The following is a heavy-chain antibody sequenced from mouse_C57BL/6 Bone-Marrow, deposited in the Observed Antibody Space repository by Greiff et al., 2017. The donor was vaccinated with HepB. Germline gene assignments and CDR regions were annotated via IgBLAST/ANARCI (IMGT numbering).Heavy chain of an antibody. CDR2: ISYDGSN. CDR1: GYSITSGYY. Sequence: EVQLVESGPGLVKPSQSLSLTCSVTGYSITSGYYWNWIRQFPGNKLEWIGYISYDGSNNYNPSLKNRISITRDTSKNQFFLKLNPVTTEDTATYYCARGGSSSLYAMDYWGQGTSVTVSS. CDR3: ARGGSSSLYAMDY. J-gene: IGHJ4*01. D-gene: IGHD1-1*01. V-gene: IGHV3-6*01.